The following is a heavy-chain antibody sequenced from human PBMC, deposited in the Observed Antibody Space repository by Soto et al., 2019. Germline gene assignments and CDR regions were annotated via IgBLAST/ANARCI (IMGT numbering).Heavy chain of an antibody. CDR1: GYTFTSYY. V-gene: IGHV1-46*01. CDR2: INPSGGST. J-gene: IGHJ5*02. D-gene: IGHD1-7*01. Sequence: GASVKVSCKASGYTFTSYYMHWVRQAPGQGLEWMGIINPSGGSTSYAQKFQGRVTMTRDTSTSTVYMELSSLRSEDTAVYYCARDLSKDNWNYVGWFDPWGQGILVTVSS. CDR3: ARDLSKDNWNYVGWFDP.